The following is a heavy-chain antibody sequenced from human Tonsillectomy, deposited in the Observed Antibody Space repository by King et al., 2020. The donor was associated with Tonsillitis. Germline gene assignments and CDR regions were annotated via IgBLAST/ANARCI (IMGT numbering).Heavy chain of an antibody. CDR1: GFTFTNFA. D-gene: IGHD1-1*01. Sequence: VQLVESGGDLVQPGGSLRLSCAASGFTFTNFAMSWVRQAPGRGLQWVSSISASGGTTYYADSVKGRFTISRDTSKNTLYLQMSSLRVEDMAVYYCAKKEGCNWYGFDFDFGGRGTLVTLSS. V-gene: IGHV3-23*04. CDR2: ISASGGTT. J-gene: IGHJ2*01. CDR3: AKKEGCNWYGFDFDF.